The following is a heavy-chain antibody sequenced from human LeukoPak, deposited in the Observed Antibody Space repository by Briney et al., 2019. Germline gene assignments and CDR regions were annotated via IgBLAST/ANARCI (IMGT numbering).Heavy chain of an antibody. CDR3: ARRGGNFVVAPAAMDY. Sequence: GGSLRLLRAASGFLFSSFEVNWVRQAPGKGLEWISYISSMSYTTYYADSVKGRFTISRDNAKNSLYLQMNSLRAEDTAVYYCARRGGNFVVAPAAMDYWGHGTLVTVSS. CDR2: ISSMSYTT. CDR1: GFLFSSFE. V-gene: IGHV3-48*03. J-gene: IGHJ4*01. D-gene: IGHD2-2*01.